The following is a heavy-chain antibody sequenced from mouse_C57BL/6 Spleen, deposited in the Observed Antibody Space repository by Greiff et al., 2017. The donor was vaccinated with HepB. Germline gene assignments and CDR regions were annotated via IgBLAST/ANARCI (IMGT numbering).Heavy chain of an antibody. D-gene: IGHD2-4*01. J-gene: IGHJ1*03. V-gene: IGHV1-18*01. CDR2: INPNNGGT. CDR3: ARVGVYYDYGGYFDV. Sequence: EVKLQESGPELVKPGASVKIPCKASGYTFTDYNMDWVKQSHGKSLEWIGDINPNNGGTIYNQKFKGKATLTVDKSSSTAYMELRSLTSEDTAVYYCARVGVYYDYGGYFDVWGTRTTVTVSS. CDR1: GYTFTDYN.